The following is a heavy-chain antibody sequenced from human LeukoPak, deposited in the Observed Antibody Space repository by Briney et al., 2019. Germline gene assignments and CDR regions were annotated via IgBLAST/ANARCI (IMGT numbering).Heavy chain of an antibody. CDR3: ARKSQYTTSWSEIDY. CDR2: INPKSGVT. CDR1: GYTFIGYY. D-gene: IGHD6-13*01. V-gene: IGHV1-2*06. Sequence: GASVKVSCKASGYTFIGYYMHWVRQAPGQGLEWMGRINPKSGVTNYAQKFQGRVTMTRDTSINTVYMELGRLRSDDTAVYYCARKSQYTTSWSEIDYWGQGTLVTVSS. J-gene: IGHJ4*02.